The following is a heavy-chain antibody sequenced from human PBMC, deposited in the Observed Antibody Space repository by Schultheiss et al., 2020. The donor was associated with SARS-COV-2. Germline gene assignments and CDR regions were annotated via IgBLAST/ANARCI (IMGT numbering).Heavy chain of an antibody. Sequence: ASVKVSCKASGYTFTSYDINWVRQAPGQGLEWMGWINPNSGGTNYAQKFQGRVTMTRDTSISTAYMELSRLRSDDTAVYYCARGGDWNYDYYYYGMDVWGQGTTVTVSS. D-gene: IGHD1-7*01. CDR1: GYTFTSYD. CDR3: ARGGDWNYDYYYYGMDV. V-gene: IGHV1-2*02. CDR2: INPNSGGT. J-gene: IGHJ6*02.